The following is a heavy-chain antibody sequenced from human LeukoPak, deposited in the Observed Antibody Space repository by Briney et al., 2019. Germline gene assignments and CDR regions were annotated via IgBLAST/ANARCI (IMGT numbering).Heavy chain of an antibody. J-gene: IGHJ5*02. D-gene: IGHD3-3*01. V-gene: IGHV4-39*01. CDR3: ARHKIVITMLAVHRWFDP. CDR1: GGSISSSSYY. CDR2: IYYSGST. Sequence: SETLSLTCTVSGGSISSSSYYWGWIRQPPGKGLEWIGSIYYSGSTYYNPFLRSRVTISVDTSKNQFSLKVTSVTAADTAVYYCARHKIVITMLAVHRWFDPWGQGTLVAVSS.